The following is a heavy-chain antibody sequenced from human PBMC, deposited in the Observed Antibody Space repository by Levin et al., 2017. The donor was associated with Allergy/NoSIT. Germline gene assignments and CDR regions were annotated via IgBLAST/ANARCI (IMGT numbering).Heavy chain of an antibody. CDR2: ISTTSTT. J-gene: IGHJ4*02. D-gene: IGHD4-23*01. CDR3: ARDGGVDY. V-gene: IGHV3-48*01. CDR1: GFTFSTFS. Sequence: GESLKISCAASGFTFSTFSMNWVRQAPGKGLEWVSYISTTSTTDYAESVKGRFTISRDNAKNSLYLQMDSLRVEDTAVYYCARDGGVDYWGQGTLVTVSS.